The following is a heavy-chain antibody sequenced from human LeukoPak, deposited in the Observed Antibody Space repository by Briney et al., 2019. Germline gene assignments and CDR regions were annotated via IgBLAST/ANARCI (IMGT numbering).Heavy chain of an antibody. CDR1: GYSISSGYY. CDR2: IYHSGST. J-gene: IGHJ6*03. CDR3: AREGIGRYSYGYDYYYYMDV. D-gene: IGHD5-18*01. V-gene: IGHV4-38-2*02. Sequence: KASETLSLTCTVSGYSISSGYYWAWIRQPPGKGLEWIGYIYHSGSTNYNPSLKSRVTISVDTSKNQFSLKLSSVTAADTAVYYCAREGIGRYSYGYDYYYYMDVWGKGTTVTVSS.